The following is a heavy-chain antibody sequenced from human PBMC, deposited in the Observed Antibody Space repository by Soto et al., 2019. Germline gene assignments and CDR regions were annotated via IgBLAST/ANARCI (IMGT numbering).Heavy chain of an antibody. D-gene: IGHD2-21*01. Sequence: SGPTLVNPRQTLTVTCSFSGFSLSTSGVGVAWIRQPPGKGLEWLALIYWDDDKRLSPSLKSRLTVTKDSSKNQTVLVLTNMDPVDTATYYCAHLFCPTVSCYPSYFDSWGQGALVTVSS. CDR2: IYWDDDK. CDR3: AHLFCPTVSCYPSYFDS. J-gene: IGHJ4*02. CDR1: GFSLSTSGVG. V-gene: IGHV2-5*02.